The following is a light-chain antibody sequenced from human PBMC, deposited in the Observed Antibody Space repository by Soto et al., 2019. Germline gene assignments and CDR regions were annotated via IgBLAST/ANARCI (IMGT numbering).Light chain of an antibody. Sequence: SVLTQPASVSGSPGQSITISCTGTSSSVGNYNLVSWYQQHPGKAPKLMIYEGSKRPSGVSNRISGSKSGNKASLTISGLQAEDEADYYCCSFARGGTYVFGTGTKLTVL. V-gene: IGLV2-23*01. CDR2: EGS. CDR3: CSFARGGTYV. J-gene: IGLJ1*01. CDR1: SSSVGNYNL.